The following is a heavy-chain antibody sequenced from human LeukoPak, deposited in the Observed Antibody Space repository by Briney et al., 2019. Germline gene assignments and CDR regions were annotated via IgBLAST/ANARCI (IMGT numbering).Heavy chain of an antibody. Sequence: SETLSPTCTVSGGSISSYYWSWIRQPPGKGLEWIGYIYYSGSTNYNPSLKSRVTISVDTSKNQFSLKLSSVTAADTAVYYCARVRDGSGSYKFDYWGQGTLVTVSS. CDR2: IYYSGST. J-gene: IGHJ4*02. CDR3: ARVRDGSGSYKFDY. D-gene: IGHD3-10*01. V-gene: IGHV4-59*01. CDR1: GGSISSYY.